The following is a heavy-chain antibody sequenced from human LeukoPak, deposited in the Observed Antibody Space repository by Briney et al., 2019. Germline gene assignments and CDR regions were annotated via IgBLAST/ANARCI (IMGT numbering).Heavy chain of an antibody. Sequence: SETLSLTCTVSGRSISSGGYYWSWIRQHPGKGLEWIGYIYYSGSNYYNPSLKSRVTISVDTSKNQFYLKLSSVTAADTAVYYCARGRAQITMVRGDRDWFDPWGQGTLVTVSS. V-gene: IGHV4-31*03. D-gene: IGHD3-10*01. CDR3: ARGRAQITMVRGDRDWFDP. J-gene: IGHJ5*02. CDR1: GRSISSGGYY. CDR2: IYYSGSN.